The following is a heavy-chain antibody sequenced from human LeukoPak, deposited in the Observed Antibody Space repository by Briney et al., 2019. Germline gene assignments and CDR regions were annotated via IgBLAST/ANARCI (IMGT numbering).Heavy chain of an antibody. CDR2: ISYDGSDK. CDR3: ARDQGAWGYGYNFDY. J-gene: IGHJ4*02. V-gene: IGHV3-30-3*01. CDR1: GFTFDDYA. Sequence: PGGSLRLSCVASGFTFDDYAMHWVRQAPGKGLEWVAVISYDGSDKYYADSVKGRFTISRDNSKNTLHLQMISLRAEDTAVYYCARDQGAWGYGYNFDYWGQGTLVTVSS. D-gene: IGHD3-16*01.